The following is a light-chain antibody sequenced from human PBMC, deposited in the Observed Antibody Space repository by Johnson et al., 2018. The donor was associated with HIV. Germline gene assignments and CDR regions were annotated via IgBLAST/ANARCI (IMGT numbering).Light chain of an antibody. V-gene: IGLV1-51*01. CDR3: GTWESSLSGTDV. J-gene: IGLJ1*01. CDR1: NSNIGNNY. CDR2: DNN. Sequence: HSVLTQPPSVSAAPGQKVTISCSGSNSNIGNNYVSWYQQFPGTAPKLLIYDNNKRPSGIPDRFSGSKSGTSATLGITGLQTGHEAEYYCGTWESSLSGTDVFGTGTKVTVL.